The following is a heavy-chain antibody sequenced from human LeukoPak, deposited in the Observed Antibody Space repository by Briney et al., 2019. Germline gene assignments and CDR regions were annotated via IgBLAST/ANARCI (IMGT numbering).Heavy chain of an antibody. J-gene: IGHJ4*02. CDR2: ISTGSNHI. D-gene: IGHD3-22*01. CDR3: ARRDSGGYCFDY. CDR1: GFIFSTYN. V-gene: IGHV3-21*06. Sequence: GGSLRLSCAASGFIFSTYNMNWVRQAPGKGLEWVSSISTGSNHIFYADSVKGRFTNSRENAKNSLYLQMNSLRAEDTAVYYCARRDSGGYCFDYWGQGTLVTVSS.